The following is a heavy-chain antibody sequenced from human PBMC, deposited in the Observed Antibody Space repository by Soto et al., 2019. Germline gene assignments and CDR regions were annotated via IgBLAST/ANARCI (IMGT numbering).Heavy chain of an antibody. Sequence: SVKVSCKASGGTFSSYAISWVRQAPGQGLEWMGGIIPIFGTANYAQKFQGRVTITADESTSTAYMELSSLRSEDTAVYYCARALKLYSGYDFISGGSEHYYCYGMDVWGRGTTDTVSS. CDR1: GGTFSSYA. D-gene: IGHD5-12*01. CDR2: IIPIFGTA. V-gene: IGHV1-69*13. J-gene: IGHJ6*02. CDR3: ARALKLYSGYDFISGGSEHYYCYGMDV.